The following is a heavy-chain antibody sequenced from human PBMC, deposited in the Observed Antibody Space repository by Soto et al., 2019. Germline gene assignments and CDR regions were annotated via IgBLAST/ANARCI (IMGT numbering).Heavy chain of an antibody. CDR1: GGSFSGYY. CDR3: ARGDYDILTGYSWGS. Sequence: SETLSLTCAVYGGSFSGYYWSWIRQPPGKGLEWIGEINHSGSTNYNPSLKSRVTISVDTSKNQFSLKLSSVTAADTAVYYCARGDYDILTGYSWGSWGQGTLVTVSS. J-gene: IGHJ5*02. CDR2: INHSGST. D-gene: IGHD3-9*01. V-gene: IGHV4-34*01.